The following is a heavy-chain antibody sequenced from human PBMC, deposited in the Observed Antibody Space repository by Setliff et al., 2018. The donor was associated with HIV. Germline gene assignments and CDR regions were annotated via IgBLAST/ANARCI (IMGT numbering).Heavy chain of an antibody. J-gene: IGHJ5*02. CDR3: ARRWRYGVLIVFATGFNP. CDR2: IFYTGNT. Sequence: SETLSLTCSVSGGSISSSTYYWGWIRQPPGKGLEWIGYIFYTGNTYYNPSLKSRVAISVDTSENQFSLKLNSVTAADTAVYYCARRWRYGVLIVFATGFNPWGQGTLVTVSS. V-gene: IGHV4-39*01. CDR1: GGSISSSTYY. D-gene: IGHD2-8*01.